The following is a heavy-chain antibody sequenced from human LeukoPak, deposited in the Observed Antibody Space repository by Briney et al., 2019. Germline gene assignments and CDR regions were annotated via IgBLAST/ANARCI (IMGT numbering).Heavy chain of an antibody. CDR3: ARGLVGATTGHAFDI. CDR1: GGSISSYY. J-gene: IGHJ3*02. V-gene: IGHV4-59*01. CDR2: IYYSGST. Sequence: SETLSLTSTVSGGSISSYYWSWIRQPPGKGLEWIGYIYYSGSTNYNPSLKSRVTISVDTSKNQFSLKLSSVTAADTAVYYCARGLVGATTGHAFDIWGQGTMVTVSS. D-gene: IGHD1-26*01.